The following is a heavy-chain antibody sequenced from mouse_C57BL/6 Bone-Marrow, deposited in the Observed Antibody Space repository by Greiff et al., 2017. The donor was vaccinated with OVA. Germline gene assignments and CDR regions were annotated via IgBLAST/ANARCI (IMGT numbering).Heavy chain of an antibody. V-gene: IGHV1-55*01. CDR2: IYPGSGST. CDR3: AVYYGNYYWYFDV. CDR1: GYTFTSYW. D-gene: IGHD2-1*01. Sequence: VQLQQPGAELVKPGASVKMSCKASGYTFTSYWITWVKQRPGQGLEWIGDIYPGSGSTNYNEQFKSKATLTVDTSSRTAYMQLSSLTSEDSAVYYCAVYYGNYYWYFDVWGTGTTVTVSS. J-gene: IGHJ1*03.